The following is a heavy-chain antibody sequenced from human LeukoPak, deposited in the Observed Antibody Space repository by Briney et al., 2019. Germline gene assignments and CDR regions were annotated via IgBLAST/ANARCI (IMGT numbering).Heavy chain of an antibody. Sequence: GMSLRLSCAASGFTFSNYGLHWVRQAPGKGLEWVSTMSSGGGSTYYADSVKGRFTISRDDSKNTLHLQLNSLRVEDTASYYCAKDYCSGGACYIFDYWGQGTLVTVFS. CDR1: GFTFSNYG. V-gene: IGHV3-23*01. CDR3: AKDYCSGGACYIFDY. D-gene: IGHD2-15*01. J-gene: IGHJ4*02. CDR2: MSSGGGST.